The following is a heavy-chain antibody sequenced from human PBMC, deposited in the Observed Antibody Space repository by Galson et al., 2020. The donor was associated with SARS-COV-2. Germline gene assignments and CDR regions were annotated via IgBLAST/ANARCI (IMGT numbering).Heavy chain of an antibody. J-gene: IGHJ3*02. Sequence: SVQVSCKASGGSFRSYAINWVRQAPGQGLEWMGGLIPMFGTPNYAQRFQGRVTISADESTRTVYLEVSSLRAEDTAVYDCVRGGRGKRGEFDSWGQGTMGTV. CDR2: LIPMFGTP. D-gene: IGHD1-26*01. V-gene: IGHV1-69*13. CDR1: GGSFRSYA. CDR3: VRGGRGKRGEFDS.